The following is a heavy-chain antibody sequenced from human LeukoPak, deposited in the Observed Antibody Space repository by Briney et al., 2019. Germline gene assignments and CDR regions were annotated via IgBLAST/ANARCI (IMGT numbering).Heavy chain of an antibody. CDR1: GVSISSYY. CDR3: ARFGGYSYGSAVDY. D-gene: IGHD5-18*01. V-gene: IGHV4-59*01. Sequence: PSETLSLTCTVSGVSISSYYWSWIRQPPGKGLEWIWYIYYSGSTNYNPSLKSRVTISVDTSKNQFSLKLSSVTAADTAVYYCARFGGYSYGSAVDYWGQGTLVTVSS. CDR2: IYYSGST. J-gene: IGHJ4*02.